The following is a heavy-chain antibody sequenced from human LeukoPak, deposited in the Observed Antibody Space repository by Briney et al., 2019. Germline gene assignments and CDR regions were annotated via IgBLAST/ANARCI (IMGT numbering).Heavy chain of an antibody. Sequence: GGSLRLSCAASGFTYSSYEMNWVRQAPGKGLEWVSYISSSGSTIYYADSVKGRFTTSRDNAKNSLYLQMNSLRAEDTAVYYCAELGITMIGGVWGKGTTVTISS. CDR3: AELGITMIGGV. CDR2: ISSSGSTI. D-gene: IGHD3-10*02. CDR1: GFTYSSYE. V-gene: IGHV3-48*03. J-gene: IGHJ6*04.